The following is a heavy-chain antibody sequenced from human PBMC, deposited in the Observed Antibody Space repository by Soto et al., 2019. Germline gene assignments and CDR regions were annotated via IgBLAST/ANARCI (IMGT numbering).Heavy chain of an antibody. Sequence: PGGSLRLSCAASGFIFTNYAMNWVRQAPGKGLEWVSVIGGRGNSAYYADSFQGRFTISRDNSKNTLSLQMSSLTPDDPAIYYCVREGRGSFDFWGRGTMVTVSS. CDR3: VREGRGSFDF. CDR2: IGGRGNSA. CDR1: GFIFTNYA. D-gene: IGHD5-12*01. J-gene: IGHJ3*01. V-gene: IGHV3-23*01.